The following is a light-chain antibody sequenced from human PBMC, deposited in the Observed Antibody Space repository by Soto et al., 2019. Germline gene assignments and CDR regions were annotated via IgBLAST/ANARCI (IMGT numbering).Light chain of an antibody. V-gene: IGKV3-20*01. CDR1: QSVSSY. Sequence: EIVLTQSPSTLSWSPGERAILSCMASQSVSSYLAWYQQKPGQAPRLLIYDASNRATDIPTRFSGSGSGTDFTLTISRLEPEDFAVYYRQQYGSSPWTVGQGTKVDIK. CDR2: DAS. CDR3: QQYGSSPWT. J-gene: IGKJ1*01.